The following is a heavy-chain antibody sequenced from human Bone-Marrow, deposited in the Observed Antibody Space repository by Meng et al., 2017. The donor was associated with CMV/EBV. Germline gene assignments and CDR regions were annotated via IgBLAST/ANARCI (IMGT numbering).Heavy chain of an antibody. CDR2: SYYSATP. V-gene: IGHV4-31*03. CDR1: SGHRSSGGSC. J-gene: IGHJ5*02. Sequence: CNVSSGHRSSGGSCWCCIRQPADTGLEWIVYSYYSATPHYHPSLRRRVSISVDKSKNQFSLKLNSVTAADTAVYYCARQAPDNWFDPWGQGALVTVSS. CDR3: ARQAPDNWFDP.